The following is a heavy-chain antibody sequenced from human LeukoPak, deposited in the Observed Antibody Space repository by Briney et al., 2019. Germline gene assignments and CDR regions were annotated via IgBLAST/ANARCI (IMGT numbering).Heavy chain of an antibody. CDR2: IYSGGST. CDR3: AKYYGDYAAFDY. V-gene: IGHV3-53*01. D-gene: IGHD4-17*01. J-gene: IGHJ4*02. CDR1: GFTVSSNY. Sequence: GGSLRLSCAASGFTVSSNYMSWVRQAPGKGLEWVSVIYSGGSTYYADSEKGRFTISRDNSKNTLYLQMNSLRAEDTAVYYCAKYYGDYAAFDYWGQGTLVTVSS.